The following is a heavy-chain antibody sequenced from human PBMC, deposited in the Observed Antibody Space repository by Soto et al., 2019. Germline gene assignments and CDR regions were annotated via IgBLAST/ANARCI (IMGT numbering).Heavy chain of an antibody. V-gene: IGHV3-74*01. D-gene: IGHD3-3*01. Sequence: EVQLVESGGGVVQPGGSLSLSCAASGFTFSTNLMHGVRQGPGKGLVWVSRINSDGTTAAYADSVQGRFTISRDNAKNTLYRHMTSLRGEDTAVYYCAKDVEGVANFAYWGQRTLVPVPS. J-gene: IGHJ4*02. CDR1: GFTFSTNL. CDR3: AKDVEGVANFAY. CDR2: INSDGTTA.